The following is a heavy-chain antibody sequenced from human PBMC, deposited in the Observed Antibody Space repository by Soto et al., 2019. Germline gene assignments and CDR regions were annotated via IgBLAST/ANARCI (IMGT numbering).Heavy chain of an antibody. D-gene: IGHD4-17*01. J-gene: IGHJ6*02. Sequence: QVQLQQSGPGLVKPSQTLSLTCDISGDSVSSNRGAWTWIRQSPSRGLEWLGRTYYRSKWYNEYRVSVKSRITITADTCKTPFSLQLTSVTPEDAAVYYCARWDHDYGYLDVWGLGTTVTVSS. CDR2: TYYRSKWYN. V-gene: IGHV6-1*01. CDR3: ARWDHDYGYLDV. CDR1: GDSVSSNRGA.